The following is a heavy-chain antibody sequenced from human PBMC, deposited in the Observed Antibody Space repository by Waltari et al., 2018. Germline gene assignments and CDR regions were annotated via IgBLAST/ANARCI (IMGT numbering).Heavy chain of an antibody. V-gene: IGHV3-48*01. Sequence: EVPLMESGGALVQPGGSLRLSCIASGFTFRVFAMNWVRQAPGKGLEWVSYISSSSSAIYYADSVKGRFTISRDNANNSLYLQMNSLRAEDTAIYYCARVPTVVLSLAVYFDYWGQGSLVTVSS. J-gene: IGHJ4*02. CDR3: ARVPTVVLSLAVYFDY. CDR2: ISSSSSAI. CDR1: GFTFRVFA. D-gene: IGHD4-17*01.